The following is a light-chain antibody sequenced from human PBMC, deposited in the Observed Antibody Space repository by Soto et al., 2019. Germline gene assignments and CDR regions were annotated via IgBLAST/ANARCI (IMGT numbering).Light chain of an antibody. V-gene: IGLV1-40*01. Sequence: QSVLTQPPSVSGAPGQRVSISCTGTNTNIGAGYDVNWYQLLQGTAPKLLIYANINRPSGVPDRFAGSKSSASAFLVITGLQAEDEADYYCKSYDSSLSAWKVFGGGTKLTVL. J-gene: IGLJ3*02. CDR1: NTNIGAGYD. CDR3: KSYDSSLSAWKV. CDR2: ANI.